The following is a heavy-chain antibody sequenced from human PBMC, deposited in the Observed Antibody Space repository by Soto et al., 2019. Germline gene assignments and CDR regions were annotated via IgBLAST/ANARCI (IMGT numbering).Heavy chain of an antibody. CDR1: GLTVSGKKY. D-gene: IGHD4-4*01. CDR2: FYDLDGT. J-gene: IGHJ3*01. Sequence: DVQLVESGGGLIQPGGSLRLSCAVSGLTVSGKKYVAWVRQAPGKGLEWVSGFYDLDGTYYADSLKGRFTTCGDSSRTIVYLQMNDLRPEDTAVYYCATWHLQEHAYDVWGQGTTVTVSS. V-gene: IGHV3-53*01. CDR3: ATWHLQEHAYDV.